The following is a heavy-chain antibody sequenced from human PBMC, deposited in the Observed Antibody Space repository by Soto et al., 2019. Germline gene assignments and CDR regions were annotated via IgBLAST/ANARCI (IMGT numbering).Heavy chain of an antibody. J-gene: IGHJ6*03. D-gene: IGHD5-18*01. CDR1: GGSISSYY. CDR3: ARSHTGYYYYYYMDV. Sequence: SETLSLTCTVSGGSISSYYWSWIRQPPGKGLEWIGYIYYSGSTNYNPSLKSRVTISVDTSKNQFSLKLSSVTAADTAVYYCARSHTGYYYYYYMDVWGKGTTVTVSS. CDR2: IYYSGST. V-gene: IGHV4-59*08.